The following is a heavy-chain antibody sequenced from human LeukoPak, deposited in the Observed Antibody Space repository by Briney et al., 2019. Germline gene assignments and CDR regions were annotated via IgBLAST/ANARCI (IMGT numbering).Heavy chain of an antibody. J-gene: IGHJ4*02. V-gene: IGHV3-30*04. CDR2: ISYDGSNK. Sequence: GGSLRLSCAASGFTFSSYAMHWVRQAPGKGLEWVAVISYDGSNKYYADSVKGRSTISRDNSKNTLYLQMNSLRAEDTAVYYCARDLQYSSGWTVFDYWGQGTLVTVSS. D-gene: IGHD6-19*01. CDR1: GFTFSSYA. CDR3: ARDLQYSSGWTVFDY.